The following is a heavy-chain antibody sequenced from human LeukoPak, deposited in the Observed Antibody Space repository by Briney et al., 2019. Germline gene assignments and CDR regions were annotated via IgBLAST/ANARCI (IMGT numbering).Heavy chain of an antibody. J-gene: IGHJ2*01. D-gene: IGHD3-22*01. CDR3: ARGVSMIVVVIHDWYFDL. CDR2: IYYSGRT. CDR1: GGSISSYY. V-gene: IGHV4-59*08. Sequence: PSETLSLTCTVSGGSISSYYWSWIRQPPGKGLEWIGYIYYSGRTYYNPSLKSRVTISVDTSKNQFSLKLSSVTATDTAVYYCARGVSMIVVVIHDWYFDLWGRGTLVTVSS.